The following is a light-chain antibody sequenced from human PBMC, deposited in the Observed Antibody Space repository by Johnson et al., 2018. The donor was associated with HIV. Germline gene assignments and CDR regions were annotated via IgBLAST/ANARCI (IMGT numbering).Light chain of an antibody. CDR3: GTWDSSLSAAGV. CDR2: EKN. Sequence: QSVLTQPPSVSAAPGQKVTISCSGTSSNVGNNYVSWYQQFPGTAPKLLIYEKNKRPSGIPDRFSASKSGTSATLAITGLQTGAEADYYCGTWDSSLSAAGVFGTGTKVTVL. CDR1: SSNVGNNY. J-gene: IGLJ1*01. V-gene: IGLV1-51*02.